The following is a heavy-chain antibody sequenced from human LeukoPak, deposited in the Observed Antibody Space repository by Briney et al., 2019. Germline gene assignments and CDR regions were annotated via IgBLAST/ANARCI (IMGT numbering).Heavy chain of an antibody. V-gene: IGHV4-30-2*01. D-gene: IGHD6-19*01. Sequence: SETLSLTCTVSGGSISSGGYYWSWIRQPPGKGLEWIGYIYHSGSTYYNPSLKSRVTISVDRSKNQFSLKLSSVTAADTAVYYCARGGGAVAGSFDYWGQGTLVTVSS. CDR3: ARGGGAVAGSFDY. CDR2: IYHSGST. J-gene: IGHJ4*02. CDR1: GGSISSGGYY.